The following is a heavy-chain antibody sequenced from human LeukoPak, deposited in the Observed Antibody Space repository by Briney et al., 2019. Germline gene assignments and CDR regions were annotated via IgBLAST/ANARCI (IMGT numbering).Heavy chain of an antibody. Sequence: SETLSLTCAVYGGSFSSYYWSWIQQPAGKGLEWIGRIYTSGSTNYNPSLKSRVTMSVDTPKNQFSLKLSSVTTADTAVYYCARGGDKPTYYYYMDVWGKGTTVTVSS. V-gene: IGHV4-59*10. CDR1: GGSFSSYY. D-gene: IGHD2-21*01. J-gene: IGHJ6*03. CDR2: IYTSGST. CDR3: ARGGDKPTYYYYMDV.